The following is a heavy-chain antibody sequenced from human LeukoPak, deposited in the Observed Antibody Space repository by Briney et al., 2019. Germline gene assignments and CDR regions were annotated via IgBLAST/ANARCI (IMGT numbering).Heavy chain of an antibody. CDR1: GYSFTSYW. Sequence: GESLKISCKGSGYSFTSYWIGWVRQMPGKGLEWMGIIYPGDSDTRYSPSFQGQVTISADKSISTAYLQWSSLKASDTAMYYCARLSTPTHYYDSSGYYYVSSYYYMDVWGKGTTVTISS. D-gene: IGHD3-22*01. V-gene: IGHV5-51*01. CDR3: ARLSTPTHYYDSSGYYYVSSYYYMDV. J-gene: IGHJ6*03. CDR2: IYPGDSDT.